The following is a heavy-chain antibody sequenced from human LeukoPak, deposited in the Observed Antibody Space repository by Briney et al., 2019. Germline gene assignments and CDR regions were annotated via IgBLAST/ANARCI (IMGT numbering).Heavy chain of an antibody. CDR2: VSNSGGST. CDR3: AQATGIVATGTRIKY. Sequence: GGSLRLSCAASGFTFSSYAMSWVRQAPGKGLGWVSGVSNSGGSTYYADSVKGRFTISRDNSKNTLYLQMNTLSAGDTAVYYCAQATGIVATGTRIKYWGQGTLVTVSS. V-gene: IGHV3-23*01. D-gene: IGHD5-12*01. CDR1: GFTFSSYA. J-gene: IGHJ4*02.